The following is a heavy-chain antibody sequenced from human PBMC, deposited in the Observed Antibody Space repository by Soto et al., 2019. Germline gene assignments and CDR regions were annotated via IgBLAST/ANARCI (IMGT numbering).Heavy chain of an antibody. CDR3: AREKVGDYDILTGYWY. CDR2: IYSGGST. V-gene: IGHV3-66*01. Sequence: PGGSLRLSCAASGFTFSDYYMSWVRQAPGKGLEWVSVIYSGGSTYYADSVKGRFTISRDNSKNTLYLQMNSLRAEDTAVYYCAREKVGDYDILTGYWYWGQGTLVTVSS. D-gene: IGHD3-9*01. J-gene: IGHJ4*02. CDR1: GFTFSDYY.